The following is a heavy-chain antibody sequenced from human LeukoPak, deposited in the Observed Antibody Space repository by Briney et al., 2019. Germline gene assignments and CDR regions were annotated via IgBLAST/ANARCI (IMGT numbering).Heavy chain of an antibody. J-gene: IGHJ4*02. D-gene: IGHD1-1*01. CDR3: ARDLSTGTSGY. Sequence: GGSLRLSCVVSGFTFSASGMHWVRQAPGKGLEWVSFISTTSTYKYYADSVKGRFTISRDNSKNTLYLQMNSLRAEDTAVYYCARDLSTGTSGYWGQGTLVTVSS. V-gene: IGHV3-21*01. CDR1: GFTFSASG. CDR2: ISTTSTYK.